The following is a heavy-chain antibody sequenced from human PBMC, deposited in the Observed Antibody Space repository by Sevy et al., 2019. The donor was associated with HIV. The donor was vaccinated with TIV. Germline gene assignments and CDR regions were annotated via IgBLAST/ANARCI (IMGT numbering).Heavy chain of an antibody. CDR1: GFTVSSNY. V-gene: IGHV3-66*01. Sequence: GGSLRLSCAASGFTVSSNYMSWVRQAPGKGLEWVSVIYSGGSTYYADSVKGRFIISRDNFKNTLYLQMNSLRAEDTAVYYCARGRGTGYSYGFDYWGQGTLVTVSS. J-gene: IGHJ4*02. CDR3: ARGRGTGYSYGFDY. D-gene: IGHD5-18*01. CDR2: IYSGGST.